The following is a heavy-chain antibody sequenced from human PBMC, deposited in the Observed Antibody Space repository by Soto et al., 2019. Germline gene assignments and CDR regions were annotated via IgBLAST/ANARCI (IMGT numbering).Heavy chain of an antibody. J-gene: IGHJ4*02. CDR1: GFTFDDYA. V-gene: IGHV3-9*01. CDR3: ARIVYSSSSGFDY. CDR2: IGWNSGTI. Sequence: DVQLVESGGGLVQPGRSLRLSCAASGFTFDDYAMHWVRQAPGRGLEWVSGIGWNSGTIDYADSVKGRFTISRDNAKNSLYLQMNSLRTEDTALYYCARIVYSSSSGFDYWGQGTLVTVSS. D-gene: IGHD6-6*01.